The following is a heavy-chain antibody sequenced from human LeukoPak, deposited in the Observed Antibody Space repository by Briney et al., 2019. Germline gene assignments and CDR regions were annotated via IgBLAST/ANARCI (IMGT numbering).Heavy chain of an antibody. CDR2: IKSKTDGGTT. CDR1: GFTFNIYA. D-gene: IGHD2-15*01. CDR3: TTLYCSGGSCYSSSGY. Sequence: PGGSLRLSCAASGFTFNIYAMSWVRQAPGKGLEWVGRIKSKTDGGTTDYAAPVKGRFTISRDDSKNTLYLQMNSLKTEDTAVYYCTTLYCSGGSCYSSSGYWGQGTLVTVSS. V-gene: IGHV3-15*01. J-gene: IGHJ4*02.